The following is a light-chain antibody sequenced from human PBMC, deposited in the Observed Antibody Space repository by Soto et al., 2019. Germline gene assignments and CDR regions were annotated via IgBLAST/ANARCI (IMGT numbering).Light chain of an antibody. CDR3: QQYDNYPLT. V-gene: IGKV1-16*02. J-gene: IGKJ4*01. CDR2: AAS. CDR1: RGIRNN. Sequence: DIPMTQSPPSLSASIGDRVTITCRASRGIRNNVAWFQQTPGKAPRSLIYAASSLEDGVPSKFSASGSGTDFTLSIDNLQPEDFATYYCQQYDNYPLTFGGGTKVEV.